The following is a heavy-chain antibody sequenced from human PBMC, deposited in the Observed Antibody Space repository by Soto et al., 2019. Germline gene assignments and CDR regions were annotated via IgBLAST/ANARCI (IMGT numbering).Heavy chain of an antibody. J-gene: IGHJ4*02. Sequence: QVQLVQSGAEVKKPGASVKVSCKASGYTFTSYGISWVRQAPGQRLEWMGWINGGNGNTKYSRKFQDRVTITRDTSASTGYMELISLRSEDTAVYYCARDGVMAGNSNFDYWGQGTLVTVSS. V-gene: IGHV1-18*04. CDR2: INGGNGNT. CDR3: ARDGVMAGNSNFDY. CDR1: GYTFTSYG. D-gene: IGHD6-19*01.